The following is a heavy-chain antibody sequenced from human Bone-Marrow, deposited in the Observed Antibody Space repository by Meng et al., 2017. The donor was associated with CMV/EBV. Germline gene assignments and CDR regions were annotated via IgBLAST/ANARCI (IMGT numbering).Heavy chain of an antibody. Sequence: SETLSLTCTVSGGSISSYYWSWIRQPPGKGLEWIGYIYYSGSTNYNPSLKSRVTISVDTSKIQFSLKLSSVTAADTAVYYCARRPRLRERLQLVPYYFDYWGQGTLVTSSS. J-gene: IGHJ4*02. D-gene: IGHD6-13*01. CDR2: IYYSGST. V-gene: IGHV4-59*01. CDR3: ARRPRLRERLQLVPYYFDY. CDR1: GGSISSYY.